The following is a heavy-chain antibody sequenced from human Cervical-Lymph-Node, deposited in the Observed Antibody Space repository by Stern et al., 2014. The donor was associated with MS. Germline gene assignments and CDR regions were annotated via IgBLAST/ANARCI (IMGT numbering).Heavy chain of an antibody. CDR3: ARPRRFFQWVYDY. CDR2: ISSSSNYI. J-gene: IGHJ4*02. D-gene: IGHD3-3*01. Sequence: EVQLVESGGGLVKPGGSLRLSCAASGFTFSSYGMNWVRQAPGQGLEWVSSISSSSNYIHYADSVKGRFTISRDNAQNSLSLQMNSLRAEDTAVYYCARPRRFFQWVYDYWGQGILVTVSS. CDR1: GFTFSSYG. V-gene: IGHV3-21*02.